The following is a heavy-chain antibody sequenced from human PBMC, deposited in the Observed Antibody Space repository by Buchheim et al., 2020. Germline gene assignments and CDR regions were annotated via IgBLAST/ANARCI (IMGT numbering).Heavy chain of an antibody. Sequence: QVQLVESGGGVVQPGRSLRLSCAASGFTFSSYGMHWVRQAPGKGLEWVAVISYDGSNKYYADSVKGRFTISRDNSKNTLYLQMNSLRAEDTAVYYCAKEFLVGATSRYYYYYGMDVWGQGTT. D-gene: IGHD1-26*01. J-gene: IGHJ6*02. CDR2: ISYDGSNK. V-gene: IGHV3-30*18. CDR3: AKEFLVGATSRYYYYYGMDV. CDR1: GFTFSSYG.